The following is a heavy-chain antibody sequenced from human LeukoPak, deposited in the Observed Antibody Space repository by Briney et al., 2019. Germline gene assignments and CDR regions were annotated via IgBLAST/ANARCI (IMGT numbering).Heavy chain of an antibody. Sequence: GGSLRLSCAASGFTFDDYAMHWVRQAPGKGLEWVAFIRYDGSNKYYADSVKGRFTIPRDNSKNTLYLQMNSLRAGDTAVYYCAKPHFDDWGQGTLVTVSS. CDR1: GFTFDDYA. CDR3: AKPHFDD. V-gene: IGHV3-30*02. CDR2: IRYDGSNK. J-gene: IGHJ4*02.